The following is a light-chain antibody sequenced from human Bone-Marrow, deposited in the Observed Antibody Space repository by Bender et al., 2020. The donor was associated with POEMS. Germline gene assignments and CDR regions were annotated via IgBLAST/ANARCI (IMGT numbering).Light chain of an antibody. CDR3: CSYADTAYV. V-gene: IGLV2-14*03. J-gene: IGLJ1*01. CDR2: DVN. CDR1: TSDVAAYNY. Sequence: SALIQPASVSGSPGQSITISCTGTTSDVAAYNYVSWYQHCPGKAPKLIIYDVNNRPSGVPDRFSGSKSGNTASLTISGLQAEDEADYYCCSYADTAYVFGTGTKVTVL.